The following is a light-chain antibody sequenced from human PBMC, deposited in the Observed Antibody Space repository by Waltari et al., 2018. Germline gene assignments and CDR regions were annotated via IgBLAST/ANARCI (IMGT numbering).Light chain of an antibody. V-gene: IGKV1-27*01. J-gene: IGKJ3*01. CDR1: QGIRNF. Sequence: DIQMTQSPSSLSASVGDRVTITCRASQGIRNFLAWYQQKPGKTPKLLIYDASTLRSRVPSRFSGSGFGTDFTLTISGLQPEDVATYYCQRYNSAPFTFGPGTKVDVK. CDR3: QRYNSAPFT. CDR2: DAS.